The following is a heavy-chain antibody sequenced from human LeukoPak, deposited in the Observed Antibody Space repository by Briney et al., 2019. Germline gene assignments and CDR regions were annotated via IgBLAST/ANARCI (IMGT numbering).Heavy chain of an antibody. D-gene: IGHD2-21*01. V-gene: IGHV3-48*02. CDR3: VRDRAYSFDY. Sequence: GGSLRLSCAASGFTFSGYAMNLVRQAPGTGLEWVSHIYISSSSNIISYADSVKGRFTISRDNAQNSLYLQMNGLRDEDTAVYYCVRDRAYSFDYWGQGILVTVSS. CDR1: GFTFSGYA. CDR2: ISSSSNII. J-gene: IGHJ4*02.